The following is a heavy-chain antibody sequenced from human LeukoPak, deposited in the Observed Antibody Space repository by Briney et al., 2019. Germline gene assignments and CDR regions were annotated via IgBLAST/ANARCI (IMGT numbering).Heavy chain of an antibody. J-gene: IGHJ4*02. CDR2: ISWNSGSI. D-gene: IGHD5-18*01. CDR1: GFTFDDYA. Sequence: PGGSLRLSCAASGFTFDDYAMHWVRQAPGKGLEWVSGISWNSGSIGYADSVKGRFTISRDNAKNSPYLQMNSLRAEDTALYYCAKDQGGGYSYGTFDYWGQGTLVTVSS. CDR3: AKDQGGGYSYGTFDY. V-gene: IGHV3-9*01.